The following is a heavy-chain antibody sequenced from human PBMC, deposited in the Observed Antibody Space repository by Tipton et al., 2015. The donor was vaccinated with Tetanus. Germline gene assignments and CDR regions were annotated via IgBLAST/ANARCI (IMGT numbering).Heavy chain of an antibody. Sequence: LRLSCTVSGGSISSSSYYWGWIRQPPGKGLEWIGSIYYSGSTYYNPSLKSRVTISVDTSKNQFSLKLSSVTAADTAVYYCARLDTALAYWGYWGQGTLVTVSS. J-gene: IGHJ4*02. CDR3: ARLDTALAYWGY. D-gene: IGHD5-18*01. CDR1: GGSISSSSYY. V-gene: IGHV4-39*01. CDR2: IYYSGST.